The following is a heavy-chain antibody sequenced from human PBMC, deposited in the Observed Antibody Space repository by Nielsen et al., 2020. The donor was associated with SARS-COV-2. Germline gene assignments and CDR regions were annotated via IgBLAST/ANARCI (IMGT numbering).Heavy chain of an antibody. Sequence: SLKISCAASGFTFGDYSMHWVRQVPEKGLEWVSGISWKSGTIGYADSVKGRFTVSRDNSKNTLYLQMNSLRAEDTAMYYCAKGTVLDHWGQGTLVTVSS. J-gene: IGHJ4*02. CDR3: AKGTVLDH. D-gene: IGHD1-1*01. CDR2: ISWKSGTI. CDR1: GFTFGDYS. V-gene: IGHV3-9*01.